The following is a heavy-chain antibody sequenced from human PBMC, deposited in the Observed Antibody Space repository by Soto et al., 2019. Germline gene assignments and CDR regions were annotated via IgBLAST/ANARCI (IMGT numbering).Heavy chain of an antibody. CDR1: GYTFTSYA. Sequence: QVQLVQSGAEVKKPGASVKVSCKASGYTFTSYAMHWVRQAPGQRLEWMGWINAGNGNTKYSQKFQGRVTITRDTSASTAYRELSSLRSEDTAVYYCARGLNVYLYYFDYWGQGTLVTVSS. CDR2: INAGNGNT. V-gene: IGHV1-3*01. D-gene: IGHD3-10*01. J-gene: IGHJ4*02. CDR3: ARGLNVYLYYFDY.